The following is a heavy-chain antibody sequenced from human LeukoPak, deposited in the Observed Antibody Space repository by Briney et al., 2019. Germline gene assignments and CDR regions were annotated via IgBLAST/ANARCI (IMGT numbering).Heavy chain of an antibody. D-gene: IGHD4-17*01. Sequence: GGSLRLSYAASGFTFDDYAMHWVRQAPGKGLEWVSGISWNSGSIGYADSVKGRFTISRDNAKNSLYLQMNSLRAEDTALYYCAKDLSKVTTIASDYWGQGTLVTVSS. V-gene: IGHV3-9*01. CDR2: ISWNSGSI. CDR3: AKDLSKVTTIASDY. J-gene: IGHJ4*02. CDR1: GFTFDDYA.